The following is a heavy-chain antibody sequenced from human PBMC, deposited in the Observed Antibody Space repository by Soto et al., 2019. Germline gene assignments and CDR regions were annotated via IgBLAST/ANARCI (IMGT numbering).Heavy chain of an antibody. V-gene: IGHV4-34*01. CDR2: INHSGST. Sequence: SETLSLTCAVYGGSFSGYYWSWIRQPPGKGLEWIGEINHSGSTNYNPSLKSRVTISVDTSRNQFSLKLSSVTAADTAVYYCARRYYYDSSGYYYGPLRPWGQGTMVTVSS. J-gene: IGHJ3*01. D-gene: IGHD3-22*01. CDR3: ARRYYYDSSGYYYGPLRP. CDR1: GGSFSGYY.